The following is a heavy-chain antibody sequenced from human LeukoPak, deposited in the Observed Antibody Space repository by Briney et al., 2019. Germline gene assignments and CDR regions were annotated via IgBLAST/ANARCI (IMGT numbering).Heavy chain of an antibody. V-gene: IGHV3-11*06. CDR3: ARTAFDYGDYGPWYYFDY. CDR2: ISRSSSYT. Sequence: PGGSLRLSCSASGFTLSDYYMSWIRQAPGKGLEWVSSISRSSSYTNYAASVKGRFTISRDNAKNSVSLQMKSLRAEDTAVYYCARTAFDYGDYGPWYYFDYWGQGTLVTASS. D-gene: IGHD4-17*01. CDR1: GFTLSDYY. J-gene: IGHJ4*02.